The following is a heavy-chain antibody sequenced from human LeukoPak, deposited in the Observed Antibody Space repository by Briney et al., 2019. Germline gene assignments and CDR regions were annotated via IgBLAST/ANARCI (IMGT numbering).Heavy chain of an antibody. Sequence: GESLKISCKGSGYSFTSYWIGWVRQMPGKGLEWMGIIYPGDSDTRYSPSFQGQVTISADKSISTAYLQWNSLKASDTAMYYCAIQYYYDSSGYYRRGFDYWGQGTLVTVSS. V-gene: IGHV5-51*01. CDR1: GYSFTSYW. CDR2: IYPGDSDT. D-gene: IGHD3-22*01. CDR3: AIQYYYDSSGYYRRGFDY. J-gene: IGHJ4*02.